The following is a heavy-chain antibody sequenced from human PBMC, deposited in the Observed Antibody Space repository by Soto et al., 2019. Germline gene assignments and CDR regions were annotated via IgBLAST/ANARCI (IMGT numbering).Heavy chain of an antibody. CDR1: GYTFTGYY. D-gene: IGHD2-21*02. Sequence: PGESLKISCKASGYTFTGYYMHWVRQAPGQGLEWMGWINPNSGGTNYAQKFQGWVTMTRDTSISTAYMELSRLRSDDTAVYYCARSPGGVVTAMYYFDYWGQGTLVTVSS. CDR2: INPNSGGT. J-gene: IGHJ4*02. CDR3: ARSPGGVVTAMYYFDY. V-gene: IGHV1-2*04.